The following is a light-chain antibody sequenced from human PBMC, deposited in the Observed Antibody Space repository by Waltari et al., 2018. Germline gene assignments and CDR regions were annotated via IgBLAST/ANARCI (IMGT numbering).Light chain of an antibody. Sequence: DIQMTQSPSTLSASVGDRVNITCRARQYIGGRLAWYQQKPGKAPKLLVYKASSLESGVPSRFSGRGSGTEFTLTIDSLQPDDFATYHCQQYNSYSCGFGPGTTVDLK. V-gene: IGKV1-5*03. CDR1: QYIGGR. J-gene: IGKJ3*01. CDR2: KAS. CDR3: QQYNSYSCG.